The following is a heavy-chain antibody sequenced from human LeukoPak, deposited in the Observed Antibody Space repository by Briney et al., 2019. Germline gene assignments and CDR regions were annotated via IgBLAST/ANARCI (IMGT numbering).Heavy chain of an antibody. CDR2: IIPIFGTA. V-gene: IGHV1-69*05. J-gene: IGHJ5*02. Sequence: ASVKVSCKASGGTFSSYAISWVRQAPGQGLEWMGGIIPIFGTANYAQKFQGRVTITTDESTSTAYMELSSLRSEDTAVYYCASEYCSSTSCYLGGPNWFDPWGQGTLVTVSS. CDR1: GGTFSSYA. D-gene: IGHD2-2*01. CDR3: ASEYCSSTSCYLGGPNWFDP.